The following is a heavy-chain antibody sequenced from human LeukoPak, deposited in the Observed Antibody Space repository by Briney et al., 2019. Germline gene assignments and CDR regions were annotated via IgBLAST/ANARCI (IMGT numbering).Heavy chain of an antibody. V-gene: IGHV5-51*01. CDR3: ARHRYNFVDAFDI. D-gene: IGHD1-1*01. Sequence: GESLKISCKGSGYSFTTYWIGWVRQMPGKGLEWMGIIYPGDSDTRYNPSFQGQVNMSADKSISTAYLQWSSLKASDTGIYYCARHRYNFVDAFDIWGQGTMVTVSS. J-gene: IGHJ3*02. CDR2: IYPGDSDT. CDR1: GYSFTTYW.